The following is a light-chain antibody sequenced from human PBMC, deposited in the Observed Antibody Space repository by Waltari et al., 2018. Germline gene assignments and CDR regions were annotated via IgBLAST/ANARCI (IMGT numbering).Light chain of an antibody. V-gene: IGKV3-15*01. Sequence: ETVMIQSPATLSVSPGERATLSCRASQSVSNNVAWFQQTLGQAPRLLIYAASSRSTNIPGRFGGSGSGTDFTLTISSLQAEDFAVYYCQQYNERPYTFGQGTVLEI. CDR1: QSVSNN. CDR3: QQYNERPYT. J-gene: IGKJ2*01. CDR2: AAS.